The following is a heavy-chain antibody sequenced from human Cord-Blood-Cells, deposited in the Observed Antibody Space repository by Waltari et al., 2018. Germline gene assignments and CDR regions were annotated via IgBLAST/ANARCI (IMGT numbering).Heavy chain of an antibody. D-gene: IGHD2-15*01. CDR2: IKSKTEGGTT. Sequence: EVQLVESGGGLVKPGGSLRLPCAASGFTFSNPWMSWVRQAPGKGVEWVGRIKSKTEGGTTDYAAPVKGIFTISRDDSKNTLYLQMNSRKTEDTAVYYCTTAGYEDAFDIWGQGTMVTVSS. CDR3: TTAGYEDAFDI. J-gene: IGHJ3*02. CDR1: GFTFSNPW. V-gene: IGHV3-15*01.